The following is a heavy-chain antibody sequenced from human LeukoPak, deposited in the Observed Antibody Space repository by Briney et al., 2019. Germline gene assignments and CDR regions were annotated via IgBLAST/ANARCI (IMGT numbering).Heavy chain of an antibody. D-gene: IGHD4-23*01. CDR3: ARHGPWDYGGNSGEWFDP. J-gene: IGHJ5*02. Sequence: GGSLRLSCAASGFTFSEYYMSWIRQAPGKGLEWVSYISSSSSYTNYADSVKGRFTISRDNAKNSLYLQMNSLRAEDTAVYYCARHGPWDYGGNSGEWFDPWGQGILVTVSS. V-gene: IGHV3-11*06. CDR1: GFTFSEYY. CDR2: ISSSSSYT.